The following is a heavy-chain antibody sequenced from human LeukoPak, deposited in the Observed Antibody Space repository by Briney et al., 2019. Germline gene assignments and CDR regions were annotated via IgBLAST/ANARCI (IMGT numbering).Heavy chain of an antibody. D-gene: IGHD6-13*01. CDR1: GYTFTVNY. CDR2: INPNSGGT. V-gene: IGHV1-2*02. CDR3: ARDLAGAGKGNWFDP. Sequence: ASVKLSCKASGYTFTVNYIHWVRQAPGQRLEWMGWINPNSGGTNYEQKFQGRVTMTRDTSISTAYMELSSLRSEDTAVYYCARDLAGAGKGNWFDPWGQGTLVTVSS. J-gene: IGHJ5*02.